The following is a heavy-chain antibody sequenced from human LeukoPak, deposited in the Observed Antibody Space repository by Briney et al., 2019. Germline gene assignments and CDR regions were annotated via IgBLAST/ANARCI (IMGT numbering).Heavy chain of an antibody. CDR2: IYYSGST. CDR1: GGSISSGDYY. CDR3: DQKTAYDILTGYFIYYFDY. D-gene: IGHD3-9*01. Sequence: PSQTLSLTCTVSGGSISSGDYYWSWIRQPPGKGLEWIGYIYYSGSTYYNPSLKSRVTISVDTSKNQFSLKLSSVTAADTAVYYCDQKTAYDILTGYFIYYFDYWGQGTLVTVSS. V-gene: IGHV4-30-4*01. J-gene: IGHJ4*02.